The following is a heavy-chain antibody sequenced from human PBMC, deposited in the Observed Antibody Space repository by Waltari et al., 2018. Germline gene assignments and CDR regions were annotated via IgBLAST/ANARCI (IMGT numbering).Heavy chain of an antibody. CDR1: GFTFRSYW. CDR3: ARDSGYSGYNSYSFDY. CDR2: IKQDGSVK. J-gene: IGHJ4*02. Sequence: EVQLVESGGGLVQPGGSLRLSCAVSGFTFRSYWMTWVRQAPGKGLEWVANIKQDGSVKYYVDSVRGRFTISRDNAKNSLYLQMNILRAEDTAVYYCARDSGYSGYNSYSFDYWGQGTLVTVSS. D-gene: IGHD5-12*01. V-gene: IGHV3-7*01.